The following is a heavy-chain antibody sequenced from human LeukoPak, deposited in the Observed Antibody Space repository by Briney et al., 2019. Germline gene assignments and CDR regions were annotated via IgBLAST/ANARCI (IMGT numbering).Heavy chain of an antibody. J-gene: IGHJ4*02. Sequence: PSETLSLTCAVYSESFSRYYWSWIRQPPGKALEWIGEINHSGITNYNPSLKSRVTISVDTSKNQCSLKLTSVAAADTAVYYCARVWDYDFWSGYYTFDYWGQGTLVTVSS. V-gene: IGHV4-34*01. D-gene: IGHD3-3*01. CDR2: INHSGIT. CDR3: ARVWDYDFWSGYYTFDY. CDR1: SESFSRYY.